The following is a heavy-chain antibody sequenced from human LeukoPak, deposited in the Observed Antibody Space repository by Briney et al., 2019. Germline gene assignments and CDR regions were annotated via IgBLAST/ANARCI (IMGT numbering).Heavy chain of an antibody. V-gene: IGHV4-61*02. D-gene: IGHD5-18*01. J-gene: IGHJ5*02. CDR2: IYTSGST. Sequence: PSQTLSLTCTVSGGSISSGSYSWSWIRQPGGKGLEWIGRIYTSGSTNYNPSLKSRLTISVDTSKNQFSLKLSSVTAADTAVYYCATEARGYSYGPNHWGQGTLVTVSS. CDR3: ATEARGYSYGPNH. CDR1: GGSISSGSYS.